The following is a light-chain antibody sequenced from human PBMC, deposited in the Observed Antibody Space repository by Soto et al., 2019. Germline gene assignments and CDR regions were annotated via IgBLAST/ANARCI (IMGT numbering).Light chain of an antibody. CDR3: QQYNNWLGT. CDR2: GAS. CDR1: QSVNSN. Sequence: IVMTQSPATLSVSPGERATRSCRASQSVNSNLAWYQQKPGQAPRLLIYGASTRATGIPARFSGSGSGTEFTLTISSLQSEDFAVYYCQQYNNWLGTFGQGTKVDIK. V-gene: IGKV3-15*01. J-gene: IGKJ1*01.